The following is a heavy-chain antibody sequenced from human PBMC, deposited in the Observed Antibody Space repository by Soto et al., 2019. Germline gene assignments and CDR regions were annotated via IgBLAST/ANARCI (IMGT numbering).Heavy chain of an antibody. Sequence: PSETLSLTCAVSGDSISSYYCMWIRQPPGKGLESIGYLYYGRSANYNPSLKSRVTISVDTSKNQFSLKLSSVTAADTAVYYCARTPVGATYYYYYGMDVWGQGTTVTVSS. CDR1: GDSISSYY. V-gene: IGHV4-59*08. D-gene: IGHD1-26*01. J-gene: IGHJ6*02. CDR3: ARTPVGATYYYYYGMDV. CDR2: LYYGRSA.